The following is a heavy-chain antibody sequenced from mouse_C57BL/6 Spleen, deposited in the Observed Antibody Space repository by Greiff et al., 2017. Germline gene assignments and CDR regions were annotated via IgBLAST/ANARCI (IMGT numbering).Heavy chain of an antibody. V-gene: IGHV1-50*01. D-gene: IGHD1-1*01. CDR2: IDPSDSYT. CDR3: AREGLTTVVAPDV. CDR1: GYTFTSYW. J-gene: IGHJ1*03. Sequence: QVHVKQPGAELVKPGASVKLSCKASGYTFTSYWMQWVKQRPGQGLEWIGEIDPSDSYTNYNQKFKGKATLTVDTSSSTAYMQLSSLTSEDSAVYYCAREGLTTVVAPDVWGTGTTVTVSS.